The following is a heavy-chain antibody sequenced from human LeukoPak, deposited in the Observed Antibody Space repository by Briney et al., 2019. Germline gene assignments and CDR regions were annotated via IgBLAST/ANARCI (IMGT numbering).Heavy chain of an antibody. CDR2: IKQDGSEK. V-gene: IGHV3-7*03. CDR3: ARDFPPDYGDYFDY. J-gene: IGHJ4*02. D-gene: IGHD4-17*01. CDR1: GFTFSSYW. Sequence: GGSLRLSCAASGFTFSSYWMSWVRQAPGKGLKWVANIKQDGSEKYYVDSVKGRFTISRDNAKNSLYLQMNSLRAEDTAVYYCARDFPPDYGDYFDYWGQGTLVTVSS.